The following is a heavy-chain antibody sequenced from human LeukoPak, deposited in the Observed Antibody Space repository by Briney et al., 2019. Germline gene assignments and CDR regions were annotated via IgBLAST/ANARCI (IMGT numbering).Heavy chain of an antibody. V-gene: IGHV1-69*13. J-gene: IGHJ3*02. CDR3: ASPFYGGNSPVGAFDI. CDR2: IIPIFGTA. CDR1: GYTFTSYD. D-gene: IGHD4-23*01. Sequence: ASVKVSCKASGYTFTSYDINWVRQATGQGLEWMGGIIPIFGTANYAQKFQGRVTITADESTSTAYMELSSLRSEDTAVYYCASPFYGGNSPVGAFDIWGQGTMVTVSS.